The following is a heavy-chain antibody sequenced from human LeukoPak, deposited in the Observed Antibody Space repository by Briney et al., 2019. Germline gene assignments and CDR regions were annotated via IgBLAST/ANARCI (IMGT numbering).Heavy chain of an antibody. CDR3: ARHGTTVPYFDY. Sequence: SETLSLTCTVSGGSISSSSYYWGWIRQPPGKGLEWIGSIYYSGSTYYNPSLKGRVTISVDTAKNQFSLKLSSVTAADTAVYYCARHGTTVPYFDYWGQGTLVTVSS. V-gene: IGHV4-39*01. J-gene: IGHJ4*02. CDR2: IYYSGST. D-gene: IGHD4-17*01. CDR1: GGSISSSSYY.